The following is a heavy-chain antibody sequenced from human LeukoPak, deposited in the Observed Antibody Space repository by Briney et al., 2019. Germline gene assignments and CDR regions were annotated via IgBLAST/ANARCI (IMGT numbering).Heavy chain of an antibody. CDR1: GFTFSSYA. CDR3: ANALGGGNTWYYFDC. Sequence: GGSLRLSCAASGFTFSSYAMSWVRQAPGKGLEWVSSLSGSGGSPNYANSVKGRFTVSRDNSKNTLYLQMNSLRAEDTAVYYCANALGGGNTWYYFDCWGQGTLVTVSS. V-gene: IGHV3-23*01. J-gene: IGHJ4*02. CDR2: LSGSGGSP. D-gene: IGHD6-13*01.